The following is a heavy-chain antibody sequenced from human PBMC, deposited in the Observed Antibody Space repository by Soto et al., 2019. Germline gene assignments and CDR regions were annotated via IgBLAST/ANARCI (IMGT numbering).Heavy chain of an antibody. Sequence: PGESLKISCKGSGYRFTTSWIAWVRQMPGKGLEWMGIIHPADSDTTYSPSFQGQVTISADMSISTAYLRWRSLKASDTAIYYCARGISARSAADYFDPWGQGTLVTISS. J-gene: IGHJ5*02. D-gene: IGHD6-25*01. CDR1: GYRFTTSW. CDR3: ARGISARSAADYFDP. V-gene: IGHV5-51*01. CDR2: IHPADSDT.